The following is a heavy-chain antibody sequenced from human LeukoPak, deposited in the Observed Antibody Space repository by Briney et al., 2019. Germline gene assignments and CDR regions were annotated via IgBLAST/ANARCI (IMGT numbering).Heavy chain of an antibody. D-gene: IGHD3-22*01. CDR1: GGSISSNY. CDR3: ARGGPGSGYHYYLDY. J-gene: IGHJ4*02. Sequence: SETLPLTCTVSGGSISSNYWSWIRQPPGKGLEWIGFISYSGSTTYNPSLKSRVTISLDTSKNQFSLNLSSVTGADTAVYHCARGGPGSGYHYYLDYWGQGTLVTVSS. V-gene: IGHV4-59*01. CDR2: ISYSGST.